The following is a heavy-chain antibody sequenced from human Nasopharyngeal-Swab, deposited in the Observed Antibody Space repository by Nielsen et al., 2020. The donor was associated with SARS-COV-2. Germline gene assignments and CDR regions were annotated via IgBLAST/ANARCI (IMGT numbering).Heavy chain of an antibody. J-gene: IGHJ3*02. D-gene: IGHD2-2*02. CDR1: GGTFSSYA. V-gene: IGHV1-69*13. Sequence: SVKVSCKASGGTFSSYAISWVRQAPGQGREWMGGIIPIFGTANYAQKFQGRVTITADESTSTAYMELSSLRSEDTAVYYCARELLHCSSTSCYTSAFDIWGQGTMVTVSS. CDR3: ARELLHCSSTSCYTSAFDI. CDR2: IIPIFGTA.